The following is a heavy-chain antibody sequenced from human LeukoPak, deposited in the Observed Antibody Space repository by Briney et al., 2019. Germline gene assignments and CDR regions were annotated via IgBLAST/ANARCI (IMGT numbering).Heavy chain of an antibody. CDR1: GFTVSSNY. CDR3: ARDIAYDSSGYYSPHFDY. CDR2: IYSGGST. Sequence: GSLRLSCAASGFTVSSNYMSWVRQAPGKGLEWVSVIYSGGSTYYADPVKGRFTISRDNSKNTLYLQMNSLRAEDTAVYYCARDIAYDSSGYYSPHFDYWGQGTLVTVSS. J-gene: IGHJ4*02. D-gene: IGHD3-22*01. V-gene: IGHV3-53*01.